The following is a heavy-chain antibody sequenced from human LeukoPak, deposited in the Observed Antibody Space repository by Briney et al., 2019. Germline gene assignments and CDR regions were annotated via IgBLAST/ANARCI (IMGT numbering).Heavy chain of an antibody. V-gene: IGHV1-69*06. J-gene: IGHJ6*04. Sequence: ASVKVSCKASGGTFSSYAISWVRQAPGQGLEWMGGIIPIFGTANYAQKFQGRVTITADKSTSTAYMELSSLRSEDTAVYYCARSAGNYYYYGMDVWGKGTTVTVSS. CDR2: IIPIFGTA. CDR3: ARSAGNYYYYGMDV. CDR1: GGTFSSYA. D-gene: IGHD3-10*01.